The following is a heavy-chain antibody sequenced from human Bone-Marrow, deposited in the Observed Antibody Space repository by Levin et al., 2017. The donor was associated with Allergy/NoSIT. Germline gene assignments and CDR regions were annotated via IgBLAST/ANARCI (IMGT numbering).Heavy chain of an antibody. Sequence: GASVKVSCKGSGYTFTSYYIHWVRQAPGQGLEWMGIMNPGGGGRSYSQRFQDRVDMTRDTSTSTAYLDLTSLRFEDTAVYYCARGRGLNYEAYDFWGQGTLVTVSS. CDR2: MNPGGGGR. CDR3: ARGRGLNYEAYDF. D-gene: IGHD3-22*01. V-gene: IGHV1-46*01. J-gene: IGHJ4*02. CDR1: GYTFTSYY.